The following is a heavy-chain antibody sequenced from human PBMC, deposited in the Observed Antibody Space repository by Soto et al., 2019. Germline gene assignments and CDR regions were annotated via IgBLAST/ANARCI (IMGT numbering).Heavy chain of an antibody. J-gene: IGHJ4*02. D-gene: IGHD6-13*01. V-gene: IGHV3-23*01. CDR1: GFTFSSYA. Sequence: PGGSLRLSCAASGFTFSSYAMSWVRQAPGKGLEWVSAISGSGGSTYYADSVKGRFTISRDNSKNTLYLQMNSLRAEDTAVYYCAKDSARGSSSWYVFDYWGQGTLVTVSS. CDR2: ISGSGGST. CDR3: AKDSARGSSSWYVFDY.